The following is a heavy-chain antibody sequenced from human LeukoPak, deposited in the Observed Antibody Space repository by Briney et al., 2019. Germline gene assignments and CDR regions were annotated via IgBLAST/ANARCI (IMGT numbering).Heavy chain of an antibody. J-gene: IGHJ4*02. V-gene: IGHV1-58*02. Sequence: ASVKVSCKASGFTFTSSAMQWVRQARGQRLEWIGWIVVGSGNTNYARKFQERVTITRDMSTSTAYMELSSLRSEDTAVYYCAAVGYYDSSGYYVHFDYWGQGTLVTVSS. CDR1: GFTFTSSA. D-gene: IGHD3-22*01. CDR2: IVVGSGNT. CDR3: AAVGYYDSSGYYVHFDY.